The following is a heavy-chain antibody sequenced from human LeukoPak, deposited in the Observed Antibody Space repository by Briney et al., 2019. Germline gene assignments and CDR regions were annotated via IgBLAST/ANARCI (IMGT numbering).Heavy chain of an antibody. V-gene: IGHV3-33*01. D-gene: IGHD3-9*01. J-gene: IGHJ3*02. CDR1: GFTFSNYG. CDR3: ARDRTTILSSFDI. CDR2: IWYDGST. Sequence: PGGSLRLSCAASGFTFSNYGMHWVRQAPGKGLEWVAGIWYDGSTYYTDSVQGRITISRDNSKNTLYLQMNTLGAEDTAVYYCARDRTTILSSFDIWGQGTMVTVSS.